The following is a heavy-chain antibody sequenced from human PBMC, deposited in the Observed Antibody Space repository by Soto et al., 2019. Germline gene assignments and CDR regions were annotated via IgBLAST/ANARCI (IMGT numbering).Heavy chain of an antibody. CDR2: IYYSGNT. CDR3: ASSSPFHY. J-gene: IGHJ4*02. Sequence: PSETLSLTCSVSSASLSSSTYYWSWIRQPPGRGPEWIGSIYYSGNTYYKPSLKSRVSISIDTSRNQFSLKLTSVTAADTGAYYCASSSPFHYWGPGILVTVSS. D-gene: IGHD6-6*01. V-gene: IGHV4-39*01. CDR1: SASLSSSTYY.